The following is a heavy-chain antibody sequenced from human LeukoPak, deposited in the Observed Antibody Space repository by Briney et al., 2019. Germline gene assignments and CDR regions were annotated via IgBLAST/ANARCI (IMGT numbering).Heavy chain of an antibody. CDR2: IIPIFGTA. D-gene: IGHD1-26*01. CDR1: GGTFSSYA. V-gene: IGHV1-69*13. J-gene: IGHJ5*02. CDR3: ARGEMGASKWFDP. Sequence: SVKVSCKASGGTFSSYAISWVRQAPGQGLEWMGGIIPIFGTANYAQKFQGRVTITADESTSTAYMELSSLRSEDTAVYYCARGEMGASKWFDPWGQGTLVTVSS.